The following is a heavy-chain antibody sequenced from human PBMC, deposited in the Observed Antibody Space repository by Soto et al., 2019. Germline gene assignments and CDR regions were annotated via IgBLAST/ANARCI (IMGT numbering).Heavy chain of an antibody. D-gene: IGHD3-16*01. J-gene: IGHJ5*02. CDR1: GFSLTTRGVG. CDR3: APIPNYYQYDWFDP. CDR2: IYWDDDK. Sequence: QITLKESGPTLVKPTQTLTLTCTFSGFSLTTRGVGVGWIRQPPGKALECLALIYWDDDKRYSPSLQSRLSITKETSKNQVVLTMTNVDPVDTATYSCAPIPNYYQYDWFDPWGQGTLVSVSS. V-gene: IGHV2-5*02.